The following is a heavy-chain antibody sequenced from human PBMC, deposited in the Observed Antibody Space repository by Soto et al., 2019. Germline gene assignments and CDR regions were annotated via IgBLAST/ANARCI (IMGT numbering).Heavy chain of an antibody. Sequence: PVKVSCKASGGTFSSYAMSWVREAPGQGLEWMGWIIPIFGTANYAQKFQGRVTITADESTSTAYMELSSLRSEDTAVYYCAREIYGSGSSPLGTLDYWGQGTLVTVPS. V-gene: IGHV1-69*13. CDR1: GGTFSSYA. J-gene: IGHJ4*02. D-gene: IGHD3-10*01. CDR3: AREIYGSGSSPLGTLDY. CDR2: IIPIFGTA.